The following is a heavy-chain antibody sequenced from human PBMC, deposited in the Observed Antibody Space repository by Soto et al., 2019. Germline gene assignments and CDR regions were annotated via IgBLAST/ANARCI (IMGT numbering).Heavy chain of an antibody. V-gene: IGHV1-18*01. CDR2: ISAYNGNT. J-gene: IGHJ5*02. CDR1: RYAFTSYG. D-gene: IGHD3-16*01. Sequence: APVKVSSKASRYAFTSYGRSWARQAPGQGLEWMGWISAYNGNTNYAQKLQGRVTMTTDTSTSTAYMELRSLGSDDTAVYCCARDSFGWFDPWGQGTLVSVSS. CDR3: ARDSFGWFDP.